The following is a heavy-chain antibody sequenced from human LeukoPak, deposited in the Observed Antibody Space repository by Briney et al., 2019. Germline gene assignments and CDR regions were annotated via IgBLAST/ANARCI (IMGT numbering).Heavy chain of an antibody. CDR1: GYTFTSYD. Sequence: ASVKVSCKASGYTFTSYDINWVRQATGQGLEWMGWMNTNSGNTVSAQKFQGRVTMTRNTSIGTAYMELSSLRSEDRAVYYCARLFARVVVIKRWFDPWGQGTLVTVSS. D-gene: IGHD3-22*01. V-gene: IGHV1-8*01. J-gene: IGHJ5*02. CDR3: ARLFARVVVIKRWFDP. CDR2: MNTNSGNT.